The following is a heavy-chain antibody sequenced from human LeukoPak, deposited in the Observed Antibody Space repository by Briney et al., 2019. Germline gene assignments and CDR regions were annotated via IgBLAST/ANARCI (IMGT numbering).Heavy chain of an antibody. CDR1: GGSISSYY. Sequence: KPSETLSLTCTVSGGSISSYYWSWIRQPPGKGLEWIGYIYYSGSTNYNLSLKSRVTISVDTSKNQFSLKLSSVTAADTAVYYCARAARGPFYYYGMDVWGQGTTVTVSS. CDR3: ARAARGPFYYYGMDV. CDR2: IYYSGST. J-gene: IGHJ6*02. V-gene: IGHV4-59*01.